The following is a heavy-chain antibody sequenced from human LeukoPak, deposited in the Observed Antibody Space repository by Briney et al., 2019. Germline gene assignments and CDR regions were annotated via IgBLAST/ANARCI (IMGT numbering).Heavy chain of an antibody. CDR1: GYTFTGYY. J-gene: IGHJ3*02. V-gene: IGHV1-2*02. CDR2: INPNSGGT. Sequence: ASVKVSCKASGYTFTGYYTHWVRRAPGQGLEWMGWINPNSGGTNYAQKFQGRVTMTRDTSISTAYMELSRLRSDDTAVYYCARAGYSSGWYAFDIWGQGTMVTVSS. CDR3: ARAGYSSGWYAFDI. D-gene: IGHD6-19*01.